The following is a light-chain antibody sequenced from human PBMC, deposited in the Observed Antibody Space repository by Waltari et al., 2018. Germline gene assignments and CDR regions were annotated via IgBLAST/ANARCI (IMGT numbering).Light chain of an antibody. CDR2: AAS. J-gene: IGKJ1*01. CDR1: QGISSY. Sequence: DIQLTQSPSFLSASVGDTVTITCRASQGISSYLAWYQQKPGKAPKPLIYAASTLQSGVPSRFSGSGSGTEFTLTISSLQPEDFATYYCQQLNSYAWTFGQGTKVEIK. V-gene: IGKV1-9*01. CDR3: QQLNSYAWT.